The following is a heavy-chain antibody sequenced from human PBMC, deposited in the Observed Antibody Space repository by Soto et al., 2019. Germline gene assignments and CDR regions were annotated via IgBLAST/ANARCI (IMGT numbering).Heavy chain of an antibody. CDR1: GGTFSSYA. J-gene: IGHJ4*02. Sequence: SVKVSCKASGGTFSSYAISWVRQAPGQGLEWMGGIIPIFGTANYAQKFQGRVTITADESTSTAYMELSSLRSEDTAVYYCARSPRREMATILDYWGQGTRVTVSS. D-gene: IGHD5-12*01. CDR3: ARSPRREMATILDY. V-gene: IGHV1-69*13. CDR2: IIPIFGTA.